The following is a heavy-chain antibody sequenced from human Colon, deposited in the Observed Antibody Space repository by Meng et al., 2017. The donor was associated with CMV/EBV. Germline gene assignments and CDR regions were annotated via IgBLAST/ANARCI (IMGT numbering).Heavy chain of an antibody. CDR2: VYYSGST. CDR1: GGSVRSTNHY. D-gene: IGHD5-18*01. Sequence: GSLSLTCNVSGGSVRSTNHYWTWIRQRPGKALEWIGYVYYSGSTNYNPSLKSRVTISVDTSNNQFSLKLTSVSAADTAVYYCARAEIQLWSTGHWFDPWGQGTLVTVSS. J-gene: IGHJ5*02. V-gene: IGHV4-61*01. CDR3: ARAEIQLWSTGHWFDP.